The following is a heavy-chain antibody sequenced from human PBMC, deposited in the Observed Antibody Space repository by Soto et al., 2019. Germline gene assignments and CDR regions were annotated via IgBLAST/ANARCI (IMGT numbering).Heavy chain of an antibody. V-gene: IGHV2-5*02. J-gene: IGHJ5*02. D-gene: IGHD2-15*01. CDR2: IYWDDDK. Sequence: QITLKESGPTLVKPTQTLTLTCTFSGFSLSTSGVGVGWIRQPPGKALEWLALIYWDDDKRYSPSLKSRLTLTKDTSKTQVVLTMTNMDPVDTATYSCAHSWYCSGGSCYYSNRFDPWGQGTLVTVSS. CDR1: GFSLSTSGVG. CDR3: AHSWYCSGGSCYYSNRFDP.